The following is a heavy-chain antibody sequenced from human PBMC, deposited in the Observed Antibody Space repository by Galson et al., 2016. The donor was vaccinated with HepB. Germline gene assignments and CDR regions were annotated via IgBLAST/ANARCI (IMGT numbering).Heavy chain of an antibody. CDR2: GNMYYSGTT. CDR1: GDSVSSSIYF. Sequence: TLSLTCIVSGDSVSSSIYFWAWIRQPPGKGLEWIGTGNMYYSGTTYYNPSLKSRVTISLDTSKNQFSLNLTSATAADTAIYYCARHAGYLHSTADYVFDYWGQGTLVTVSS. V-gene: IGHV4-39*01. D-gene: IGHD4-17*01. CDR3: ARHAGYLHSTADYVFDY. J-gene: IGHJ4*02.